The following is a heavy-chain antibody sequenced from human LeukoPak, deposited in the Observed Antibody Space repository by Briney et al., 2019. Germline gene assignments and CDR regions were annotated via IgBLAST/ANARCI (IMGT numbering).Heavy chain of an antibody. Sequence: GALRLSCAASGFSFSDYGMDWVRQAPGKGLEWVSFIRYDGTGQYYADSVKGRLTISRDNSKNMLYLQLNSVRPDDTAVYYCARGNSNGFDIWGQGTMVTVSS. CDR2: IRYDGTGQ. CDR3: ARGNSNGFDI. V-gene: IGHV3-30*02. D-gene: IGHD1-7*01. J-gene: IGHJ3*02. CDR1: GFSFSDYG.